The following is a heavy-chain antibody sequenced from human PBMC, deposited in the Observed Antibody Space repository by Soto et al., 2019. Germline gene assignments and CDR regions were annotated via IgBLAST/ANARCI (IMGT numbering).Heavy chain of an antibody. V-gene: IGHV1-18*01. D-gene: IGHD1-26*01. CDR2: ISAYNGNT. CDR3: AGGIPLYHRYYIFDY. CDR1: GYTFTSYG. J-gene: IGHJ4*01. Sequence: QVQLVQSGAEVKKPGASVKVSCKASGYTFTSYGISWVRQAPGQGLEWMGWISAYNGNTNYAQKLQGRVSITTDTSTSTAYMELKGLRSDDTAVYYCAGGIPLYHRYYIFDYWGHGTLDPVSS.